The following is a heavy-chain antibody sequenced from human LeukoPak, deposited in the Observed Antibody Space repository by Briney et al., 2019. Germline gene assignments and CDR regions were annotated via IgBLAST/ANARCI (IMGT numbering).Heavy chain of an antibody. V-gene: IGHV3-20*04. J-gene: IGHJ4*02. CDR1: GFTFDDYG. D-gene: IGHD4-17*01. CDR2: INWNGGST. CDR3: ARTSGGYGDWAY. Sequence: GGSLRLSCAASGFTFDDYGMSWVRQAPGRGLEWVSAINWNGGSTGYADSVKGRFIVSRDNAKNSLYLQMNSLRAEDTALYYCARTSGGYGDWAYWGQRILVTVSS.